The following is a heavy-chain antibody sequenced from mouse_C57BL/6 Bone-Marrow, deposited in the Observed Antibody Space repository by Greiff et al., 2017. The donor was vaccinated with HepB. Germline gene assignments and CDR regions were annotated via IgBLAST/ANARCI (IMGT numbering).Heavy chain of an antibody. CDR2: IDPEDGDT. CDR3: TALVVYYGYDYDMDY. Sequence: VQLQQSGAELVRPGASVKLSCTASGFNIKDYYMHWVKQRPEQGLEWIGWIDPEDGDTEYAPKFQGKATMTADTTANTAYLQLSSLPSEDTTVYYCTALVVYYGYDYDMDYWGQGTSVTVSS. CDR1: GFNIKDYY. J-gene: IGHJ4*01. V-gene: IGHV14-1*01. D-gene: IGHD2-2*01.